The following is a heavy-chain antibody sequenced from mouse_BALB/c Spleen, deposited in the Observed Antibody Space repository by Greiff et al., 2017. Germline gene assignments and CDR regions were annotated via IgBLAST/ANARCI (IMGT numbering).Heavy chain of an antibody. D-gene: IGHD2-14*01. V-gene: IGHV14-1*02. Sequence: EVQLQQSGAELVRPGALVKLSCNASGFNITDYYLRWLKQRPEQGLEWIGWIVPENGNTIYDPKFQGKATITADTSSNSVYLQLSSLTSEDTAVYYCAANRYGGSMDYWGQGTSVTVSS. CDR2: IVPENGNT. CDR1: GFNITDYY. CDR3: AANRYGGSMDY. J-gene: IGHJ4*01.